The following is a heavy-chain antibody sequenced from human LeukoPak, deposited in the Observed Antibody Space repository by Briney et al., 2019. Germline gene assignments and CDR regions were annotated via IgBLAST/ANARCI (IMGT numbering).Heavy chain of an antibody. Sequence: GASVKVSCKASGYTFTSYGISWVRQAPGQGLEWMGWISAYNGNTNYAQKLQGRVTMTTDTSTSTAYMELRSLRSDDTAVYYCARAMTVTTWFYGNYYYYYMDVWGKGTTVTVSS. D-gene: IGHD4-17*01. CDR2: ISAYNGNT. J-gene: IGHJ6*03. V-gene: IGHV1-18*01. CDR1: GYTFTSYG. CDR3: ARAMTVTTWFYGNYYYYYMDV.